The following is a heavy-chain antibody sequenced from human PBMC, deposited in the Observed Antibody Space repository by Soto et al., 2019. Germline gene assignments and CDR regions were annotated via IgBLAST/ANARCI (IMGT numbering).Heavy chain of an antibody. Sequence: GGSLRLCCAASGFTFSSYAIHWVRQAPGKGLEWVADVSFDGSHKTYAVPVRGRFTISRDNSKKTVYLQMNSLREEDTALYYCAKLGDALSGYFDFWGQGTQVTVSS. D-gene: IGHD3-3*01. CDR2: VSFDGSHK. CDR1: GFTFSSYA. CDR3: AKLGDALSGYFDF. V-gene: IGHV3-30*18. J-gene: IGHJ5*01.